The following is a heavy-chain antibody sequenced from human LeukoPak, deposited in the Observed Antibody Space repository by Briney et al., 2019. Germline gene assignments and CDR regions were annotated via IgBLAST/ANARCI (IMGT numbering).Heavy chain of an antibody. J-gene: IGHJ6*02. V-gene: IGHV1-2*02. CDR2: MNPDSGGT. CDR1: GYNFKGYY. CDR3: ARNYHGSGTDLPPEYYSGMDI. D-gene: IGHD3-10*01. Sequence: ASVKVSCKASGYNFKGYYIHWVRQAPGQGPEWMGWMNPDSGGTKYAQKFQGRVTMTRDTAITTVYLELRRLTSADTAVYYCARNYHGSGTDLPPEYYSGMDIWGQGTTVIVS.